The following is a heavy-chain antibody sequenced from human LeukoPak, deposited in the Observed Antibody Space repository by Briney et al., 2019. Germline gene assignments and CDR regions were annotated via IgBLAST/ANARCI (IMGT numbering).Heavy chain of an antibody. CDR1: GFTFTSYA. D-gene: IGHD3-22*01. CDR3: AKSLDYDGGVLWALPQY. CDR2: ICGSGTVT. Sequence: PGGSLSLSCAASGFTFTSYAMSWVRQPPGKGLEWVSVICGSGTVTYFADPVKGRFTVSRDNSKNTLYLQMSSLRAEDTAIYYCAKSLDYDGGVLWALPQYWGQGTLVTVSS. V-gene: IGHV3-23*01. J-gene: IGHJ4*02.